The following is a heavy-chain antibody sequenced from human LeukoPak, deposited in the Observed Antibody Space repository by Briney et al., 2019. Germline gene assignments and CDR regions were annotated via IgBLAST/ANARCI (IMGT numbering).Heavy chain of an antibody. Sequence: GGSLRLSCAASGFPFSNYWMTWVRQAPGKGLEWVEWVANIKYDGSEIYYIDSVKGRFTISRDNSKNTLYLQMNSLRAEDTAVYYCAKGFWMGDCPIWGQGTMVTVSS. CDR2: IKYDGSEI. J-gene: IGHJ3*02. CDR1: GFPFSNYW. CDR3: AKGFWMGDCPI. D-gene: IGHD3-16*01. V-gene: IGHV3-7*03.